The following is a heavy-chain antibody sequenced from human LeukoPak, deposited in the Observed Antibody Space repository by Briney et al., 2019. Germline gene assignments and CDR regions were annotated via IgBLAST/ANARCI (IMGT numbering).Heavy chain of an antibody. J-gene: IGHJ5*02. D-gene: IGHD6-19*01. CDR1: GGSISSGSYN. CDR3: ARGAGPPWFDP. Sequence: SETLSLTCIVSGGSISSGSYNWAWIRQPPGKGLEWIGSIFYRGSTYYSPSLKSRVTISIDTSRNQFSMNLNSVTAADTAVYYCARGAGPPWFDPWGQGTLVTVSS. V-gene: IGHV4-39*07. CDR2: IFYRGST.